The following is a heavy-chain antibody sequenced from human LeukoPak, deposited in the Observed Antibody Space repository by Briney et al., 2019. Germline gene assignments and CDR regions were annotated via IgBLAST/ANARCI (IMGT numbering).Heavy chain of an antibody. Sequence: GGSLRLSCAASGFTFSSYAMNWVRQAPGKGLEWVSAISGNGGSTYYADSVKGRFTISRDNSKNTLYLQMNSLRAEDTAVYYCAKVITYYYDSSGYYPDYWGQGTLVTVSS. D-gene: IGHD3-22*01. CDR1: GFTFSSYA. CDR3: AKVITYYYDSSGYYPDY. V-gene: IGHV3-23*01. J-gene: IGHJ4*02. CDR2: ISGNGGST.